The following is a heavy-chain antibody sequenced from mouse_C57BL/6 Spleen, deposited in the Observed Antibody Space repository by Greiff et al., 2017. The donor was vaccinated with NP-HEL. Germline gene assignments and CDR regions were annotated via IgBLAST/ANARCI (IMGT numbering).Heavy chain of an antibody. J-gene: IGHJ4*01. D-gene: IGHD1-1*01. CDR1: GYTFTSYW. V-gene: IGHV1-69*01. CDR2: IDPSDSYT. Sequence: VQLQQPGAELVMPGASVKLSCKASGYTFTSYWMHWVKQRPGQGLEWIGEIDPSDSYTNYNQKFKGKSTLTVDKSSSTAYMQLSSLTSEDSAVYYCARPYDYGSSDYYAMDYWGQGTPVSVSS. CDR3: ARPYDYGSSDYYAMDY.